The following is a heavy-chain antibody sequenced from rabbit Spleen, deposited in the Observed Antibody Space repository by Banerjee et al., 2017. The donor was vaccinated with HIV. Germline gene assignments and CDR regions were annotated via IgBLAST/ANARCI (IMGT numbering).Heavy chain of an antibody. J-gene: IGHJ4*01. CDR3: ARDLVVAIGWNFNL. CDR1: GFSFSSTYY. Sequence: QSLEESGGDLVKPGASLTLTCTASGFSFSSTYYMCWVRQAPGKGLEWIACIYGGGSGTTYFANWVNGRFTISSHNAQNTLYLQLNSLTAADTATYFCARDLVVAIGWNFNLWGQGTLVTVS. V-gene: IGHV1S40*01. D-gene: IGHD3-3*01. CDR2: IYGGGSGTT.